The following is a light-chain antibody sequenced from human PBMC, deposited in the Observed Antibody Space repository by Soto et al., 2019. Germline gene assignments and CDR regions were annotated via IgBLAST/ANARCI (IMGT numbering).Light chain of an antibody. J-gene: IGLJ3*02. CDR1: SSDVGGYNY. CDR2: DVS. Sequence: QSALTQPRSVSGSPGQSVTISCTGTSSDVGGYNYVPWYQQHPGKAPKLMIYDVSKRPSGVPDRFSGSKSGNTASLTISGLQAKDEADYYCCSYAGSYTWVFGGGTKLTVL. CDR3: CSYAGSYTWV. V-gene: IGLV2-11*01.